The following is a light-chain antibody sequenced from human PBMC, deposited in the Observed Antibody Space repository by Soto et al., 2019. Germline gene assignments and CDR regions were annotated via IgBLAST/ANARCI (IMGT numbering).Light chain of an antibody. CDR2: EVS. V-gene: IGLV2-14*01. CDR1: SSDVGGYNY. Sequence: QSALTQPASVSGSPGQSITISCTGTSSDVGGYNYVSWYQQHPDKAPKLMIYEVSNRPSGVSNRFSGSKSGNTASLTISGLKAEDEADYYCSSYTSSSTVVFGGGTKVTVL. CDR3: SSYTSSSTVV. J-gene: IGLJ2*01.